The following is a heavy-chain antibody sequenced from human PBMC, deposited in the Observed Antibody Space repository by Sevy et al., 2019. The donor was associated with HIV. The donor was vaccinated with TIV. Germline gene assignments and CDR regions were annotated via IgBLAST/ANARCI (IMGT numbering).Heavy chain of an antibody. CDR1: VFDFANAW. CDR2: IKSITDGGAA. Sequence: GGSLRLSCTASVFDFANAWMNWVRQAPGKGLEWVGHIKSITDGGAADYAAPVKGRFTISRHDSKNTLYLHMNSLKAEDTAVYYCSTDDLISYWGRGTLVTVSS. CDR3: STDDLISY. V-gene: IGHV3-15*07. J-gene: IGHJ4*01.